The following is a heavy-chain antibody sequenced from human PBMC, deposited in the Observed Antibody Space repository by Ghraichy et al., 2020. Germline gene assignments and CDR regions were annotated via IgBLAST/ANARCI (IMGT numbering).Heavy chain of an antibody. CDR2: IYTSGST. J-gene: IGHJ5*02. D-gene: IGHD4-17*01. Sequence: SETLSLTCTVSGGSISSGSYYWSWIRQPAGKGLEWIGRIYTSGSTNYNPSLKSRVTISVDTSKNQFSLKLSSVTAADTAVYYCAREGTTVIVNWFDPWGQGTLVTVSS. CDR3: AREGTTVIVNWFDP. CDR1: GGSISSGSYY. V-gene: IGHV4-61*02.